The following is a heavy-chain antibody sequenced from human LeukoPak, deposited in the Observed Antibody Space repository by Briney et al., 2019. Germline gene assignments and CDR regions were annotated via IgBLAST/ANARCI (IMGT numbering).Heavy chain of an antibody. CDR1: GFTFSDYY. CDR3: ARALQDAYDI. Sequence: PGGSLRLSCAASGFTFSDYYMSWIRQAPGKGLEWVSYISSSSSTIYYADPVKGRFTISRDNAKNSLYLQMNSLRDEDTAVYYCARALQDAYDIWGQGTMVTVSS. J-gene: IGHJ3*02. V-gene: IGHV3-11*04. CDR2: ISSSSSTI.